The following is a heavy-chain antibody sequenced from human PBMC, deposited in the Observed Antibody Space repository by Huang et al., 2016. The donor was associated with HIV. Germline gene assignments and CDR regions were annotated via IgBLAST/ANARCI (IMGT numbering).Heavy chain of an antibody. CDR1: GYRFRSNW. Sequence: EVQLVQSGAEVKKPGESLKISCRGSGYRFRSNWIGWVRQMPGKGLEWMGIIYPGDHYTRYSPSFQGQVTISADKSINTAYLQWSSLKASDTAMYYCARLIGSPSFYYGLDVWGQGTTVTVSS. J-gene: IGHJ6*02. CDR2: IYPGDHYT. CDR3: ARLIGSPSFYYGLDV. V-gene: IGHV5-51*01. D-gene: IGHD3-10*01.